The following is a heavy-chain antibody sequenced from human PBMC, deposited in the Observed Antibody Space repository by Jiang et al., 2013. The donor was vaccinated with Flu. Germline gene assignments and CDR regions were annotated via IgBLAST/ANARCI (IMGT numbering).Heavy chain of an antibody. V-gene: IGHV5-51*01. CDR3: ARHEAVAGSGGGWFDP. CDR1: GYSFTSYW. CDR2: IYPGDSDT. D-gene: IGHD6-19*01. Sequence: CKGSGYSFTSYWIGWVRQMPGKGLEWMGIIYPGDSDTRYSPSFQGQVTISADKSISTAYLQWSSLKASDTAMYYCARHEAVAGSGGGWFDPWGQGTLVTVSS. J-gene: IGHJ5*02.